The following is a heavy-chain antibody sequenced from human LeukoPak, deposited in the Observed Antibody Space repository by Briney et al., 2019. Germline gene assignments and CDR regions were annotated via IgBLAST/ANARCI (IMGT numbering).Heavy chain of an antibody. V-gene: IGHV3-7*01. CDR3: ARKAGKMFDY. CDR1: VLTFSNYW. Sequence: PRGSLRLSCTASVLTFSNYWMTWVRQAPGKGMEWVANIKQDGREKYYVDSVTGRFTISRDNAKNLLFLQMSSLSPEDTAVYYCARKAGKMFDYWGQGTLVTASS. CDR2: IKQDGREK. D-gene: IGHD6-19*01. J-gene: IGHJ4*02.